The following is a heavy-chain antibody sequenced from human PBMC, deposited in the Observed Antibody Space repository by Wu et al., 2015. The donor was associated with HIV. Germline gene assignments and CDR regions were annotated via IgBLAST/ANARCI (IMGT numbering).Heavy chain of an antibody. J-gene: IGHJ4*02. CDR2: MNPNNGDI. D-gene: IGHD4-17*01. V-gene: IGHV1-2*02. CDR1: GDGFTSYA. CDR3: ARVYGD. Sequence: QVQLVQFGAEVKKPGSSVKITCKASGDGFTSYAVSWVRQAPGQGLEWMGWMNPNNGDINIAQKFQGRVTMTGDTSISTAYMEVSTLTSDDTAIYYCARVYGDWGQGTLVTVSS.